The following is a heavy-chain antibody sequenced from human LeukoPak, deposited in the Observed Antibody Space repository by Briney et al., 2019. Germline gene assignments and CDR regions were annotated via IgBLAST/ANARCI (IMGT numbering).Heavy chain of an antibody. Sequence: TLSLTCTVSGGSISSGDYYWSWIRQPPGKGLEWIGYIYYSGSTYYNPSLKSRVTISVDTSKNQFSLKLSSVTAADTAVYYCARDIIPNWFDPGAREPWSPSPQ. J-gene: IGHJ5*02. CDR2: IYYSGST. D-gene: IGHD2-15*01. V-gene: IGHV4-30-4*08. CDR1: GGSISSGDYY. CDR3: ARDIIPNWFDP.